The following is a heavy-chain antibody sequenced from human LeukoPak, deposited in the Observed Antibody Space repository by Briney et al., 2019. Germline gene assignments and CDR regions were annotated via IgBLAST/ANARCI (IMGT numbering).Heavy chain of an antibody. V-gene: IGHV4-38-2*01. D-gene: IGHD3-10*01. Sequence: SETLSLTCAVSGFSISNGFFWGWIRRPPGKGLEWIGTIHYPESTYYNPSLNSRLTISLDASKNHFSLKLSSVTAADTAQYYCARGRGRQVGSRWHPDTHHDYWGQRILVTVSS. CDR1: GFSISNGFF. CDR3: ARGRGRQVGSRWHPDTHHDY. CDR2: IHYPEST. J-gene: IGHJ4*02.